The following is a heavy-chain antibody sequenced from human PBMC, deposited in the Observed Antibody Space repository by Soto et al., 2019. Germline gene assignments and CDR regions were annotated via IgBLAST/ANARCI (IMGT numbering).Heavy chain of an antibody. CDR2: ISAYNGNT. CDR3: ARDDGTIFGVVTYYYYGMDV. V-gene: IGHV1-18*01. D-gene: IGHD3-3*01. J-gene: IGHJ6*02. Sequence: ASVKVSCKASGYTFISYGISWVRQAPGQGLEWMGWISAYNGNTNYAQKLQGRVTMTTDTSTGTAYMELRSLRSDDTAVYYCARDDGTIFGVVTYYYYGMDVWGQGTTVTVSS. CDR1: GYTFISYG.